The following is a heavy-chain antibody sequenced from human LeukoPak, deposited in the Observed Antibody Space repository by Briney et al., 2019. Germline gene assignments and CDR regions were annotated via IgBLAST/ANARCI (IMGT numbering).Heavy chain of an antibody. J-gene: IGHJ4*02. D-gene: IGHD2-2*01. CDR3: ARDYCSSTSCLFDY. CDR2: IIPIFGTA. V-gene: IGHV1-69*13. CDR1: GGTFSSYA. Sequence: ASVKVSCKASGGTFSSYAISWVRQAPGQGLEWMGGIIPIFGTANYAQKFQGRVTITADESTSTAYMELSRLRSDDTAVYYCARDYCSSTSCLFDYWGQGTLVTVSS.